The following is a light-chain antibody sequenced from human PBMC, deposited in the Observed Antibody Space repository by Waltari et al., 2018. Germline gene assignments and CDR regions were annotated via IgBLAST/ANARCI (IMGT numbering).Light chain of an antibody. V-gene: IGKV1-33*01. CDR1: QDISNY. J-gene: IGKJ4*01. CDR3: QQYDNLLLT. CDR2: AAS. Sequence: DIQMTQSPSSLSASVGDRVTITCQASQDISNYLNWYQQKPGTAPKLLIYAASNLETGVPSRFSGSGSGTDFTFTISSLQPEDIATYYCQQYDNLLLTFGGGTKVEIK.